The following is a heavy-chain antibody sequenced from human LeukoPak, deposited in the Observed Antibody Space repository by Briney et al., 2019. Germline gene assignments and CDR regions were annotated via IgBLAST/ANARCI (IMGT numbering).Heavy chain of an antibody. Sequence: GGSLRLSCAASGFTFSSYSMNWVRQAPGQGLEWVSSISSSSSYIYYADSVKGRFTISRDNAKNSLYLQMNSLRAEDTAVYYCARAIYDILTGYSHDAFDIWGQGTMVTVSS. J-gene: IGHJ3*02. CDR1: GFTFSSYS. D-gene: IGHD3-9*01. CDR3: ARAIYDILTGYSHDAFDI. V-gene: IGHV3-21*01. CDR2: ISSSSSYI.